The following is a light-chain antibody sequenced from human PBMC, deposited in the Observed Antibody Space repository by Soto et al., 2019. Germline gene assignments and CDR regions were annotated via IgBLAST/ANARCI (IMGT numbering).Light chain of an antibody. CDR3: QDYGTSWT. Sequence: ERVMTQSPATLSVSPGERATLSCRASQSVSSDLAWYHQKPGQAPRLLIYGASTRATGIPARFSGSGSGTEFTLTINRLEPEDFAVYYCQDYGTSWTFGQGTKVDIK. CDR2: GAS. J-gene: IGKJ1*01. CDR1: QSVSSD. V-gene: IGKV3-15*01.